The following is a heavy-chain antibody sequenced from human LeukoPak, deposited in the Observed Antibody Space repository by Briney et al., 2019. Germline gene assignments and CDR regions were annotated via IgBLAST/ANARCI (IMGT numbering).Heavy chain of an antibody. CDR1: GNTFTGYY. CDR2: INPNSGGT. V-gene: IGHV1-2*02. Sequence: GASVKVSCKASGNTFTGYYMHWVRQAPGQGLEWMGWINPNSGGTNYAQKFQGRVTMTRDTSISTAYMELSRLRSDDTAVYYCARDIAAAGTYYFDYWGQGTLVTVSS. D-gene: IGHD6-13*01. CDR3: ARDIAAAGTYYFDY. J-gene: IGHJ4*02.